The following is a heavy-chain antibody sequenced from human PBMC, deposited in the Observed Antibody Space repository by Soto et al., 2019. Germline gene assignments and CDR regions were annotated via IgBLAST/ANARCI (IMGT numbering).Heavy chain of an antibody. CDR3: AREAGYCSRTSCYRRAFDT. J-gene: IGHJ3*02. Sequence: EVQLVESGGDLVQPGGSLRLSCAASGFTFSGHWMHWVRQVPGKGLEWVSLINTDGGSSAYADSVKGRFTISRDNAKNTLYLQMRGLRAEDTAVYYCAREAGYCSRTSCYRRAFDTWCQGTTVTVSS. V-gene: IGHV3-74*03. D-gene: IGHD2-2*01. CDR1: GFTFSGHW. CDR2: INTDGGSS.